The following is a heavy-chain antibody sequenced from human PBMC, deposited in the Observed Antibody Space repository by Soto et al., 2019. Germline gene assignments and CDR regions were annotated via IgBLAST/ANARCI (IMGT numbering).Heavy chain of an antibody. CDR3: ARGAHHCSSTRCYHYYYGMDV. J-gene: IGHJ6*02. CDR1: GGSFSGYY. Sequence: NPSETLSLTCAVYGGSFSGYYWSWIRQPPGKGLEWIGEINHSGSTNYNPSLKGRVTISVDTSKNQFSLKLSSVTAADTAVYYCARGAHHCSSTRCYHYYYGMDVWGQGTTVTVSS. CDR2: INHSGST. D-gene: IGHD2-2*01. V-gene: IGHV4-34*01.